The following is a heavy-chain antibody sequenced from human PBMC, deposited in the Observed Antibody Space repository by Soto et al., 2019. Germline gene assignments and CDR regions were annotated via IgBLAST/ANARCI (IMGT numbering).Heavy chain of an antibody. CDR1: GGTFSSYA. CDR3: ARDPPRDDIVVVPARGDYYYGMDV. J-gene: IGHJ6*02. D-gene: IGHD2-2*01. V-gene: IGHV1-69*01. Sequence: QVQLVQSGAEVKKPGSSVKVSCKASGGTFSSYAISWVRQAPGQGLEWMGGIIPIFGTANYAQKFQGRVTITADESTSTAYMGRSSLRSEDTAVYYCARDPPRDDIVVVPARGDYYYGMDVWGQGTTVTVSS. CDR2: IIPIFGTA.